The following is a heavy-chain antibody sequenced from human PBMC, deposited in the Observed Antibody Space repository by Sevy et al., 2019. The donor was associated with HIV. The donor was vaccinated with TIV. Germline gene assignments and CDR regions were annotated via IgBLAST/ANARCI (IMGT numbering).Heavy chain of an antibody. J-gene: IGHJ6*02. CDR2: IWYDGSNK. Sequence: GSLRLSCAASGFTFSSYGMHWVRQAPGKGLEWVAVIWYDGSNKYYADSVKGRFTISRDNSKNTLYLQMNSLRAEDTAVYYCARDYNDFWSGYLVGMDVWGQGTTVTVSS. V-gene: IGHV3-33*01. CDR3: ARDYNDFWSGYLVGMDV. CDR1: GFTFSSYG. D-gene: IGHD3-3*01.